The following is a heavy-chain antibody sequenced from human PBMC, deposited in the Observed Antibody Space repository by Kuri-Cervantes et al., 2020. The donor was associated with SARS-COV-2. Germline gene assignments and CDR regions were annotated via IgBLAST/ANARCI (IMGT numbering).Heavy chain of an antibody. CDR3: ASALLVVLDY. Sequence: GGSLRLSCAASGFTCSSYAMHWVRQAPGKGLEWVAVISYDGSNKYYADSVKGRFPISRDNSKNTLYLQMNSLRAEDTAVYYCASALLVVLDYWGQGTLVTVSS. V-gene: IGHV3-30-3*01. D-gene: IGHD3-22*01. CDR1: GFTCSSYA. J-gene: IGHJ4*02. CDR2: ISYDGSNK.